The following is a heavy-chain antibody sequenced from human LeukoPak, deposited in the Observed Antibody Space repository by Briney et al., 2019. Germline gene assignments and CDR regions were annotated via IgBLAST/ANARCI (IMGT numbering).Heavy chain of an antibody. J-gene: IGHJ4*02. V-gene: IGHV3-74*01. Sequence: GGSLRLSCAASGNYWMHWVRQAPGKGLVWVSHINSDGSWTSYADSVKGRFTISKDNAKNTVYLQMNNLTAEDTAVYYCVSFYETYWGRGTLVTVSS. CDR2: INSDGSWT. D-gene: IGHD2-2*01. CDR1: GNYW. CDR3: VSFYETY.